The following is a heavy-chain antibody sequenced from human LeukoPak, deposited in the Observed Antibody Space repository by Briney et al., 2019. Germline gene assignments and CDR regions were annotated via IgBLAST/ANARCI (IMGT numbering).Heavy chain of an antibody. CDR2: IYSGGST. D-gene: IGHD3-16*02. CDR1: GFTFSSYG. Sequence: GGTLRLSCAASGFTFSSYGMSWVRQAPGKGLEWVSVIYSGGSTYYADSVKGRFTISRDDSKNTLYLQMNSLKTEDTAVYYCTTDYYDYVWGSYRPDYWGQGTLVTVSS. V-gene: IGHV3-23*03. CDR3: TTDYYDYVWGSYRPDY. J-gene: IGHJ4*02.